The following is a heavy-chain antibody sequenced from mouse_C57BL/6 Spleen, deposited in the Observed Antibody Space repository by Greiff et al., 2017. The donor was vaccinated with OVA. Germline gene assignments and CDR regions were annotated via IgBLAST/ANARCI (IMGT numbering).Heavy chain of an antibody. J-gene: IGHJ2*01. D-gene: IGHD1-2*01. Sequence: VKLVESGAELVKPGASVKISCKASGYAFSSYWMNWVKQRPGKGLEWIGQIYPGDGDTNYNGKFKGKATLTADKSSSTAYMQLSSLTSEDSAVYFCARDTTAPYFDYWGQGTTLTVSS. CDR1: GYAFSSYW. CDR3: ARDTTAPYFDY. CDR2: IYPGDGDT. V-gene: IGHV1-80*01.